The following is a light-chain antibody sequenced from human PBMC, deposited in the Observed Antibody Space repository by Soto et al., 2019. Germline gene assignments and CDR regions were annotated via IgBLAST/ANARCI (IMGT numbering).Light chain of an antibody. J-gene: IGKJ4*01. CDR2: DAS. Sequence: EILLTQSPATLSLSPGERGTLSCRASQSVSSYVAWYKQKTGQAPSLLIYDASNRATGIPARFSGSGSGTDFTLTISSLEPSDFAVYYCQQRSGAFGGGTKVDI. V-gene: IGKV3-11*01. CDR3: QQRSGA. CDR1: QSVSSY.